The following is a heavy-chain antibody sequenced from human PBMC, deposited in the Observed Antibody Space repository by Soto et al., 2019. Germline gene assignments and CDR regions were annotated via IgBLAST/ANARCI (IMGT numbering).Heavy chain of an antibody. V-gene: IGHV3-11*01. D-gene: IGHD2-2*01. J-gene: IGHJ4*02. CDR1: GFTFSYHY. CDR2: INSSGGAL. CDR3: ARDPDTSSKIDF. Sequence: QVQLVESGGGLVQPGESLRLSCAASGFTFSYHYMSWVRRAPGKGLEWVSYINSSGGALYYTDSVKGRFTISRDNTKNSLYLQMNSLRVEDTAVYYCARDPDTSSKIDFWGQGTLVTVSS.